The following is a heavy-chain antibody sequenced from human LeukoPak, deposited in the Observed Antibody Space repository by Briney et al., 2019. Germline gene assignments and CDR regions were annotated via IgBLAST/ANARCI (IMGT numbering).Heavy chain of an antibody. CDR2: INPNSGGT. CDR3: ARQTGSGSFDY. D-gene: IGHD3-10*01. Sequence: ASVKVSCKASGYTFTGYHIHWVRQAPGQGLEWMGWINPNSGGTNYAQKFQGRVTMTRDTSISTAYMELSRLRSDDTAVYYCARQTGSGSFDYWGQGTLVTVSS. J-gene: IGHJ4*02. CDR1: GYTFTGYH. V-gene: IGHV1-2*02.